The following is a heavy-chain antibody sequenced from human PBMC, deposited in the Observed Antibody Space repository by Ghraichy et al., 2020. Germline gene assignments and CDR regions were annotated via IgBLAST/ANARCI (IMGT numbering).Heavy chain of an antibody. CDR3: AREYHSGHDY. CDR2: IYSSGTT. J-gene: IGHJ4*02. D-gene: IGHD6-19*01. CDR1: GGSISNYY. V-gene: IGHV4-59*01. Sequence: SETLSLTCTVSGGSISNYYWSWIRQPPGKGLEWIGYIYSSGTTTYNPSLESRVTILIDTSRTQISLKLSSVSAADTALYYCAREYHSGHDYWGQGTLVTVAS.